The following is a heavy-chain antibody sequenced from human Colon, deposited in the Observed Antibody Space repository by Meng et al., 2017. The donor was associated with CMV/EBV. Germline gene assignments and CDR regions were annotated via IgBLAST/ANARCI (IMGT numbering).Heavy chain of an antibody. J-gene: IGHJ5*02. CDR2: INPNTGGT. CDR3: TRGYGGFALDP. Sequence: SCKASGYPFTVYFIEWVRQAPGQGFEWMGWINPNTGGTYSAQKFQGRVTMTRDTSITTAYMELSSLTSDDTAVYYCTRGYGGFALDPWGQGTLVTVSS. V-gene: IGHV1-2*02. D-gene: IGHD4-23*01. CDR1: GYPFTVYF.